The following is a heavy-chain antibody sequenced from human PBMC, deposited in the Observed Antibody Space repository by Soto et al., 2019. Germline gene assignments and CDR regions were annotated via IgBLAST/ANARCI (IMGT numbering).Heavy chain of an antibody. CDR3: AKGEGVLRFLEWSPTPYY. J-gene: IGHJ4*02. V-gene: IGHV3-30*18. D-gene: IGHD3-3*01. CDR2: ISYDGSNK. CDR1: GFTFSSYG. Sequence: PGGSLRLSCAASGFTFSSYGMHWVRQAPGKGLEWVTVISYDGSNKYYADYVKGRFSNSRDNSKNTLYLQMNSLRAEDSALYYCAKGEGVLRFLEWSPTPYYWGQGT.